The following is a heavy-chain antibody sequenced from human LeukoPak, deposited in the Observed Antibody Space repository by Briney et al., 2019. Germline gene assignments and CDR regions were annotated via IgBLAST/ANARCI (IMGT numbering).Heavy chain of an antibody. CDR3: HPLAYVSN. J-gene: IGHJ4*02. CDR1: GFTFGSRW. V-gene: IGHV3-74*01. CDR2: IKDDGSTT. D-gene: IGHD2-8*01. Sequence: GGSLRLSCAVSGFTFGSRWMHWVRQAPGKGLVWVALIKDDGSTTNYADSVKGRFTASRDDAKSTVYLQMSSLTAEDTAVYYCHPLAYVSNWGQGTLVTVSS.